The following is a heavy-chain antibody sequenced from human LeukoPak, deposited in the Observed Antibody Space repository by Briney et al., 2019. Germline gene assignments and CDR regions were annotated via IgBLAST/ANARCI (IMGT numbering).Heavy chain of an antibody. CDR3: ARRQRGLTSSESANYCYYMDV. Sequence: GESLKISCKGSGYSFTSYWIGWVRQMPGKGLEWMGIIYPGDSDTRYSPSFQGQVTISADKSISTAYLQWSSLKASDTAMYYCARRQRGLTSSESANYCYYMDVWGKGTTVTVSS. J-gene: IGHJ6*03. CDR2: IYPGDSDT. CDR1: GYSFTSYW. V-gene: IGHV5-51*01. D-gene: IGHD3-10*01.